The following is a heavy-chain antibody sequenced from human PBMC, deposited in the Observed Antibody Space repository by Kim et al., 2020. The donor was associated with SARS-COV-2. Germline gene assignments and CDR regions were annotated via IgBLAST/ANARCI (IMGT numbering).Heavy chain of an antibody. CDR1: GDSISNYY. Sequence: SETLSLTCTVSGDSISNYYWSWIRQPPGKGLEWIGYIYYSGSTNYNPSLKSRVTISIDTSRNQFSLKLSSVTAADTAVYYCARHESIGWKYYFDYWGQGTLVTVSS. D-gene: IGHD6-19*01. J-gene: IGHJ4*02. V-gene: IGHV4-59*08. CDR2: IYYSGST. CDR3: ARHESIGWKYYFDY.